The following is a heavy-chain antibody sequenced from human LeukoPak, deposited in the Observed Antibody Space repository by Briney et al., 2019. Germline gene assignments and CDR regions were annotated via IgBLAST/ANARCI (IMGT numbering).Heavy chain of an antibody. J-gene: IGHJ6*02. CDR3: ARDFGLSSFTYYYGMEV. CDR2: ISDSGAM. CDR1: GFTFSTYS. Sequence: AGGSLRLSCAASGFTFSTYSMKWVRQAPGKGLVWVSYISDSGAMYYADSVRGRFTISRENAQNSLFLQMNSLRAEDTAVYYCARDFGLSSFTYYYGMEVWGQGTTVTVSS. V-gene: IGHV3-48*01. D-gene: IGHD3-3*01.